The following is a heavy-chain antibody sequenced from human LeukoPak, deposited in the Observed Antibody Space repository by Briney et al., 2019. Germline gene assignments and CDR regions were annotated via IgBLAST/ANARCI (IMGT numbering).Heavy chain of an antibody. CDR2: ISNTGSVI. V-gene: IGHV3-48*04. D-gene: IGHD6-19*01. CDR1: GSTFSSHT. J-gene: IGHJ4*02. CDR3: ARVPLYSSGWSDY. Sequence: GGSLRLSCAASGSTFSSHTMNWVRQAPGKGLEWISYISNTGSVIYYADSVKGRFTISRDNAKNSLYLQMNSLRVDDTAVYYCARVPLYSSGWSDYWGQGTLVTVSS.